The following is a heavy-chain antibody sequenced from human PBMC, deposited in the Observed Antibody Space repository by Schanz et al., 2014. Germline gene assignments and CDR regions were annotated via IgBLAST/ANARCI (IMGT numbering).Heavy chain of an antibody. CDR1: GFTFSIHY. Sequence: EVQLVESGGGLVQPGGSLRLTCAASGFTFSIHYMSWVRQAPGKGLEWVAKIKPDGSEKLYVDSVRGRFTISRDNSRNTMFLQMEILRTEDTAVYHCAKERDITGWNHGDYWGQGTLVTVSS. CDR3: AKERDITGWNHGDY. CDR2: IKPDGSEK. D-gene: IGHD6-19*01. J-gene: IGHJ4*02. V-gene: IGHV3-7*01.